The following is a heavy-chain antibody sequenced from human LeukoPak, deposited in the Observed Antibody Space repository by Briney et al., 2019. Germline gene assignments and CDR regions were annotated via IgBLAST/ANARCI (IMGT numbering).Heavy chain of an antibody. CDR1: GFIFSSSA. CDR2: ISGSGGST. J-gene: IGHJ4*02. Sequence: GGSLRLSCAVSGFIFSSSAMSWVRQAPGKGLEWVSAISGSGGSTYYADSVKGRFTISRDNSKNTLYLQMNSLRAEDTAVYYCAKDKIAAAGPFDYWGQGTLVTVSS. V-gene: IGHV3-23*01. D-gene: IGHD6-13*01. CDR3: AKDKIAAAGPFDY.